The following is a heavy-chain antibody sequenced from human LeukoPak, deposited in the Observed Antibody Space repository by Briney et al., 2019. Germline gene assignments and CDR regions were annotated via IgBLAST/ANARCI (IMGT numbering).Heavy chain of an antibody. Sequence: RTSETLSLTCTVSGGSISSYYWSWIRQPPGKGLEWVGYIYYSGSTNYNPSLKSRVTTSVDTSKNQLSLKLSSVTAADTAVYYCARVLEGSSGQHWYFDLWGRGTLVTVSS. CDR1: GGSISSYY. J-gene: IGHJ2*01. CDR3: ARVLEGSSGQHWYFDL. V-gene: IGHV4-59*12. D-gene: IGHD6-19*01. CDR2: IYYSGST.